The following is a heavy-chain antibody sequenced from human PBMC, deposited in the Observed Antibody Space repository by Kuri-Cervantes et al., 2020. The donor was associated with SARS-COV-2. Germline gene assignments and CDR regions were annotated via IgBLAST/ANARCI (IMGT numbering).Heavy chain of an antibody. CDR2: INPNSGGT. Sequence: ASVKVSCKASGYTFTGYYMHWVRQAPGQGLEWMGWINPNSGGTNYAQKFQGRVTMTRDTSISTAYMELSRLRSEDTAVYYCATPRGDFWSGYPHSFDYWGQGTLVTVSS. CDR3: ATPRGDFWSGYPHSFDY. CDR1: GYTFTGYY. D-gene: IGHD3-3*01. J-gene: IGHJ4*02. V-gene: IGHV1-2*02.